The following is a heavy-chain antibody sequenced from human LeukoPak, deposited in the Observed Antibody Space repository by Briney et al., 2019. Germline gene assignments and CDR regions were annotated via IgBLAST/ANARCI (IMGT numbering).Heavy chain of an antibody. J-gene: IGHJ5*02. Sequence: GGTLRLSCAASGFTFSSYGMSWVRQAPGKGLEWVSAISGSGGSTYYADSVKGRFTISRDNSKNTLYLQVNSLRAEDTAVYYCAKMITISPLGNWFDPWGQGTLVTVSS. V-gene: IGHV3-23*01. CDR2: ISGSGGST. CDR3: AKMITISPLGNWFDP. D-gene: IGHD3-9*01. CDR1: GFTFSSYG.